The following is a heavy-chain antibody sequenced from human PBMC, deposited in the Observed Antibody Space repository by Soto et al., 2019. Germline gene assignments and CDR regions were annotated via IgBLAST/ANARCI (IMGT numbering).Heavy chain of an antibody. CDR2: ISTSSSYI. D-gene: IGHD3-3*01. J-gene: IGHJ6*02. CDR3: AKDWRWEQFNYGMNV. CDR1: GFTFSSYT. V-gene: IGHV3-21*01. Sequence: GGSLRLSCAASGFTFSSYTMNWVRQAPGKGLEWVSSISTSSSYIYYADSVKGRFTISRDNAKNSLYLQMNSLRAEDTAVYYCAKDWRWEQFNYGMNVWGQGTTVTVSS.